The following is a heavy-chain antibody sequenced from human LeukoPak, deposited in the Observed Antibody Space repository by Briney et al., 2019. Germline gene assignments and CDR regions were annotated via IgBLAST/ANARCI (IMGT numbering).Heavy chain of an antibody. V-gene: IGHV1-2*02. J-gene: IGHJ4*02. Sequence: GTSVKVSCKASGYTFTGYYMHWVRQAPGQGLEWMGWINPNSGGTNYAQKFQGRVTMTRDTSISTAYMELSRLRSDDTAVYYRARALENDFWSGYYLGYYFDYWGQGTLVTVSS. CDR2: INPNSGGT. D-gene: IGHD3-3*01. CDR3: ARALENDFWSGYYLGYYFDY. CDR1: GYTFTGYY.